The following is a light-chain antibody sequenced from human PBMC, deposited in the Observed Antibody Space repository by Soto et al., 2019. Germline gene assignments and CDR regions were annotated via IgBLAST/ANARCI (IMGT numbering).Light chain of an antibody. CDR3: FSNAASNTWV. CDR2: LVT. V-gene: IGLV2-11*01. Sequence: QSALTQPRSVSGSPGQSVTISCSGTSSDVGGYNHVSWYQQHPGQAPKLMIYLVTQRPSGVPDRFSGSKSGNTASLTISGLQAEDEVDYFCFSNAASNTWVFGGGTKLTVL. CDR1: SSDVGGYNH. J-gene: IGLJ3*02.